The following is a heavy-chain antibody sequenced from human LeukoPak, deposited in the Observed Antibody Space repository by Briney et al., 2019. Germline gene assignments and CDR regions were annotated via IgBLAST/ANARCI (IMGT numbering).Heavy chain of an antibody. D-gene: IGHD4-23*01. CDR1: GGSFSGYY. V-gene: IGHV4-34*01. Sequence: SETLSLTCAVYGGSFSGYYWSWIRQPPGKGLEWIGEINHSGSTNYNPSLKSRVTISVDTSKNQFSLKLSSVTAADTAVYYCARSLLGRGPGGIDRVDPWGQGTLVTVP. J-gene: IGHJ5*02. CDR2: INHSGST. CDR3: ARSLLGRGPGGIDRVDP.